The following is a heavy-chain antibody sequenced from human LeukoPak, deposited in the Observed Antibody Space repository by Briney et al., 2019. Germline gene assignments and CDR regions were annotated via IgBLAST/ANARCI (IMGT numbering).Heavy chain of an antibody. CDR3: ARGGVHSSGSYYLYYFDY. CDR2: ISYDGSNK. J-gene: IGHJ4*02. Sequence: PGGSLRLSCVASGFTFSSYAMHWVRQAPGKGLEWVALISYDGSNKYYADSVKGRFTISRDNSKNTLYLQMNSLRAEDTAVYYYARGGVHSSGSYYLYYFDYWGQGTLVTVSS. CDR1: GFTFSSYA. D-gene: IGHD3-22*01. V-gene: IGHV3-30-3*01.